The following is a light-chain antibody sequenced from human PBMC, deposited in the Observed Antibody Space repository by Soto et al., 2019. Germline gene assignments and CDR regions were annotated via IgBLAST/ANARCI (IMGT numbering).Light chain of an antibody. CDR1: SCNIGSNY. CDR3: AAWDDSLSGDVV. V-gene: IGLV1-47*01. Sequence: QPVLTQPPSASGTPGQRVTISCSGSSCNIGSNYVYWYQQLPGTAPKLLIYRNNQRPSGVPDRFSGSKSGTSASLAISGLRSEDEADYYCAAWDDSLSGDVVFGGGTKVTVL. J-gene: IGLJ2*01. CDR2: RNN.